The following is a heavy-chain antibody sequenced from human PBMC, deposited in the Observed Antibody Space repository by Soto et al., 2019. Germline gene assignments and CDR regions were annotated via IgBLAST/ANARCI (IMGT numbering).Heavy chain of an antibody. CDR2: ISYDGSNK. Sequence: QVQLVESGGGVVQPGRSLRLSCAASGFTFSSYGMHWVRQAPGKGLEWVAVISYDGSNKYYAHSVKGRFTISRDNSKNTLYLQMNSLRDEDTAVYYCENYAKILVLDVWGQGTTVTVSS. J-gene: IGHJ6*02. D-gene: IGHD6-6*01. V-gene: IGHV3-30*18. CDR1: GFTFSSYG. CDR3: ENYAKILVLDV.